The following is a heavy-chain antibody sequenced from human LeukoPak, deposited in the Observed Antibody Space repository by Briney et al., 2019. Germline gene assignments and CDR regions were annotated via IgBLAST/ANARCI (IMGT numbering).Heavy chain of an antibody. D-gene: IGHD1-26*01. CDR1: GYSISSGYY. V-gene: IGHV4-38-2*02. CDR2: IYHSGRT. CDR3: ARERRDDIRYSGSYDY. J-gene: IGHJ4*02. Sequence: SETLSLTCTVSGYSISSGYYWGWIRQPPGKGLEWIGSIYHSGRTYYNPSLKSRVTISVDTSKNQFSLKLTSVTAADTAVYYCARERRDDIRYSGSYDYWGQGTLVTVSS.